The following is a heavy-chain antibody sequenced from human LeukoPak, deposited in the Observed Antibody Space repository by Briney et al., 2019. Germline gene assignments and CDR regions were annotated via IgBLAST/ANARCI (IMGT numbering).Heavy chain of an antibody. V-gene: IGHV4-59*01. CDR3: ARGDGAFDI. CDR2: IYYSGST. CDR1: GGSISSYY. J-gene: IGHJ3*02. Sequence: SETLSLTCTVSGGSISSYYWSWIRQPPGKGLEWIGYIYYSGSTNYNPSLKSRVTISVDTSKNQFSLKLSSVTAADTAVYYCARGDGAFDIWGQGTVVTVSS.